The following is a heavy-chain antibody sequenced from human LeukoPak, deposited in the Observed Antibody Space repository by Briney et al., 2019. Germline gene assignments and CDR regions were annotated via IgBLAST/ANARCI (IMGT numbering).Heavy chain of an antibody. Sequence: PSETLSLTCTVSGGPITNSTYYWGWIRQPPGRGLEWIGSVNYSGSTYYNPSLKSRVTISVDTSKNQFSLKLSSVTAADTAVYYCARGIQQDAFDIWGQGTMVTVSS. J-gene: IGHJ3*02. CDR3: ARGIQQDAFDI. CDR1: GGPITNSTYY. D-gene: IGHD5-18*01. V-gene: IGHV4-39*07. CDR2: VNYSGST.